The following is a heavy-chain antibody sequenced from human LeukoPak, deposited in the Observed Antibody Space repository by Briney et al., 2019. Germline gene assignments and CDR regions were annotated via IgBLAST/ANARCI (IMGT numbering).Heavy chain of an antibody. V-gene: IGHV1-69*04. D-gene: IGHD3-9*01. CDR2: IIPILGIA. Sequence: ASVKVSCKASGGTFSSYAISWVRQAPGQGLEWMGGIIPILGIANYAQKFQGRVTITADKSTSTAYMELSSLRSEDTAVYYCARGDGDILTGYLLRNWFDPWGQGTLVTVSS. J-gene: IGHJ5*02. CDR3: ARGDGDILTGYLLRNWFDP. CDR1: GGTFSSYA.